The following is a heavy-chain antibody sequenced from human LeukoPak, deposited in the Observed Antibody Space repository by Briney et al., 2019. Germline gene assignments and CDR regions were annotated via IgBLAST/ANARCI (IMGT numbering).Heavy chain of an antibody. CDR1: GGSISSGGYY. Sequence: PSETLSLTCTVSGGSISSGGYYWSWIRQPPGKGLEWIGYIYYSGSTNYNPSLKSRVTISVDTSKNQFSLKLSSVTAADTAVYYCARLLSGSYIDYWGQGTLVTVSS. CDR2: IYYSGST. D-gene: IGHD1-26*01. V-gene: IGHV4-61*08. J-gene: IGHJ4*02. CDR3: ARLLSGSYIDY.